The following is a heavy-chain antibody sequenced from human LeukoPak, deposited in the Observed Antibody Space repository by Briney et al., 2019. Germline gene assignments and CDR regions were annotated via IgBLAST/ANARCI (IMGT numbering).Heavy chain of an antibody. V-gene: IGHV3-7*01. CDR1: GFSFSDYW. J-gene: IGHJ3*02. CDR3: ARSLRNAFDI. CDR2: INQDGSEK. Sequence: GGSLRLSCAASGFSFSDYWMSWVRQAPGKGLEWVANINQDGSEKDSVDSVKGRFTISRDNAKNSLYLQMNSLRAEDTAIYYCARSLRNAFDIWGQGTMVTVSS. D-gene: IGHD3-3*01.